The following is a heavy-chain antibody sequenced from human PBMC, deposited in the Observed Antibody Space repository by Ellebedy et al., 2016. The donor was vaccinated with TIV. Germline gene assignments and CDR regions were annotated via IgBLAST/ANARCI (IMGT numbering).Heavy chain of an antibody. CDR1: GFIVSSYY. V-gene: IGHV3-53*01. CDR2: IYSGGGT. D-gene: IGHD2-15*01. Sequence: PGGSLRLSCAASGFIVSSYYMGWVRQAPGKGLECVSLIYSGGGTSYADSVKGRFTISRDNSKNTLYLQMNSLRADDTAVYYCAKRSQVVEASGGGFDYWGRGTLVTVSS. J-gene: IGHJ4*02. CDR3: AKRSQVVEASGGGFDY.